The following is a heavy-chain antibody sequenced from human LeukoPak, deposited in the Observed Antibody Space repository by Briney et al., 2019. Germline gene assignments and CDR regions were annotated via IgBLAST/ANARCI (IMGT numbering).Heavy chain of an antibody. Sequence: GSLILSCAASGFSFSDYYMDWVRQAPGMGLEWVGRSRNRANGYTTEYAASVKGRFTISRDDSKNSVVLQMNSLETEDTAVYYCIRGYDTSGYFYRWGQGTLVTVSS. CDR1: GFSFSDYY. V-gene: IGHV3-72*01. CDR3: IRGYDTSGYFYR. J-gene: IGHJ5*02. CDR2: SRNRANGYTT. D-gene: IGHD3-22*01.